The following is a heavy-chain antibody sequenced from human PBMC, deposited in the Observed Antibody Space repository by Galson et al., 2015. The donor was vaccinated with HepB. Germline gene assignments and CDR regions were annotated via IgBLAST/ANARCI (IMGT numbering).Heavy chain of an antibody. CDR2: VSYGGTNE. V-gene: IGHV3-30*18. CDR1: GFTFSNYG. J-gene: IGHJ2*01. Sequence: LRLSCAASGFTFSNYGLHWVRQAPGKGLEWVTLVSYGGTNEKYADSVKGRFTISRDNSKNTVYLQMDSLRVEDTAVYYCAKSVGGEHWYFDLWGRGTLVIVSS. D-gene: IGHD3-10*01. CDR3: AKSVGGEHWYFDL.